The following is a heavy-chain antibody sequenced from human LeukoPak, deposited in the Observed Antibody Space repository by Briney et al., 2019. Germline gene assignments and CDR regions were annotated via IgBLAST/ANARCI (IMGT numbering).Heavy chain of an antibody. CDR3: ARDQYISSFRYYGMDV. CDR2: INHSGST. J-gene: IGHJ6*02. CDR1: GGSFSGYY. Sequence: PSETLSLTCAVYGGSFSGYYWSWIRQPPGKGLEWIGEINHSGSTNYNPSLKSRVSISADTSKNQFSLRLSSVTAADTAVYYCARDQYISSFRYYGMDVWGQGTTVTVSS. D-gene: IGHD6-13*01. V-gene: IGHV4-34*01.